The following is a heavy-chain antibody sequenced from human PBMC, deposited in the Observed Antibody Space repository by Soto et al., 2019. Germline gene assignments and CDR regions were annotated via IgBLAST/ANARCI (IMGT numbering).Heavy chain of an antibody. CDR2: ISYSGSTI. V-gene: IGHV3-48*03. D-gene: IGHD2-2*01. CDR3: ARGPQFPDIEVIPGAVDD. J-gene: IGHJ4*02. CDR1: GFTFSSYE. Sequence: EVQVVESGGGLVQPGGSLRLSCTAAGFTFSSYEMNWVRQAPGKGLEWVSYISYSGSTIYYADSVKGRFTIPRDNAKNSLYLQMNSLRAEDTAVYYCARGPQFPDIEVIPGAVDDWGQGTLVTVSS.